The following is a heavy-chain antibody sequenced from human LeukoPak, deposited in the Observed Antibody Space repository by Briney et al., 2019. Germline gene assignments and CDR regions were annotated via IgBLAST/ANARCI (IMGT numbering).Heavy chain of an antibody. D-gene: IGHD3/OR15-3a*01. CDR1: GFTFSSYA. J-gene: IGHJ3*02. CDR3: ARGRLGLGAFDI. CDR2: ISSNGGST. Sequence: PGGSLRLSCAASGFTFSSYAMHWVRQAPGKGLEYVSAISSNGGSTYYANSVKGRFTISRDNSKNTLYLQMGSLRAEDMAVYYCARGRLGLGAFDIWGQGTMVTVSS. V-gene: IGHV3-64*01.